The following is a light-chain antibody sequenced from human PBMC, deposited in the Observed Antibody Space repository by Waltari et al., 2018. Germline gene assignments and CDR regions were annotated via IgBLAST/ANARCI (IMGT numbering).Light chain of an antibody. V-gene: IGLV2-14*03. CDR1: SSDVGAFNY. J-gene: IGLJ3*02. Sequence: QSALTQPASVSGSPGQSITISCTGTSSDVGAFNYVSWYQQHPGKAPKLIIYDVTNRPSGVSSRFSASKFGNMASLTISGLQADDEADYYCSSYSSSSALGVFGGGTKLTVL. CDR2: DVT. CDR3: SSYSSSSALGV.